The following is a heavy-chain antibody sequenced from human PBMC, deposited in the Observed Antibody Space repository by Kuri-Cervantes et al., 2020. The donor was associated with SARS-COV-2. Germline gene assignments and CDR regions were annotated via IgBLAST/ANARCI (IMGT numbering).Heavy chain of an antibody. CDR3: ARLGLADGYNFYYHYYGMDA. CDR1: GGSINDYY. V-gene: IGHV4-59*01. Sequence: SETLSLTCTVSGGSINDYYWGWIRQPPGKGLEWIGYFYSTGVTNYDPSLKTRVTISTDASNNQLSLKLTSVTAADTAVYYCARLGLADGYNFYYHYYGMDAWGQGTTVTVSS. CDR2: FYSTGVT. D-gene: IGHD5-24*01. J-gene: IGHJ6*02.